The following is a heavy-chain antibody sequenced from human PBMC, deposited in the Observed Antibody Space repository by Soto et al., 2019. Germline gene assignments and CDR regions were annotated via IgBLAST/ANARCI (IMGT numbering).Heavy chain of an antibody. Sequence: GGSLRLSXAASGFTFSSYAMSWVRQAPGKGLEWVSAISGSGGSTYYADSVKGRFTISRDNSKNTLYLQMNSLRAEDTAVYYCAKDLRRYYGSGSYYSGPLNYWGQGTLVTVSS. D-gene: IGHD3-10*01. CDR1: GFTFSSYA. CDR3: AKDLRRYYGSGSYYSGPLNY. CDR2: ISGSGGST. V-gene: IGHV3-23*01. J-gene: IGHJ4*02.